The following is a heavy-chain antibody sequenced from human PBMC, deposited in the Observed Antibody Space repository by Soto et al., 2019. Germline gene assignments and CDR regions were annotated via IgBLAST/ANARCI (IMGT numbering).Heavy chain of an antibody. CDR1: GFTFSSYA. J-gene: IGHJ4*02. Sequence: EVQLLESGGGLVQPGGSLRLSCAASGFTFSSYAMSWVRLAPGRGLEWVSGISFSGAITYYADSVKGRFTISRDNSKNTLYLHMNSLRAEDTAVYYCATDSESWLVQIDFWGQGSLVTVSS. CDR2: ISFSGAIT. V-gene: IGHV3-23*01. CDR3: ATDSESWLVQIDF. D-gene: IGHD3-10*01.